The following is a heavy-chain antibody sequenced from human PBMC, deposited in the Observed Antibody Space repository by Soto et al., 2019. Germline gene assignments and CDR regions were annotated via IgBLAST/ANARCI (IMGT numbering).Heavy chain of an antibody. CDR3: ARGRYYYGSGTPNWFDP. V-gene: IGHV1-46*01. J-gene: IGHJ5*02. Sequence: AASVKVSCKASGYTFTSYYMHWVRQAPGQGLEWMGIINPSGGSTSYAQKFQGSVTMTRDTSTSTVYMELSSLRSEDTAVYYCARGRYYYGSGTPNWFDPWGQGTLVTVSS. CDR2: INPSGGST. D-gene: IGHD3-10*01. CDR1: GYTFTSYY.